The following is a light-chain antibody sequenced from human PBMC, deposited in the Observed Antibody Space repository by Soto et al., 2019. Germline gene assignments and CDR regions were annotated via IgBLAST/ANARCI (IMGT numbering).Light chain of an antibody. CDR1: QDIRKD. Sequence: AIQMTQSPSSLSASVGDRVTITCRASQDIRKDLAWYQQKPGKAPQILIYGASTLQTGVASRFSGSGSATDFTLIISSLQPEDSAAYSCLQHYNSPFTFGQATNVDI. CDR2: GAS. V-gene: IGKV1-6*01. CDR3: LQHYNSPFT. J-gene: IGKJ2*01.